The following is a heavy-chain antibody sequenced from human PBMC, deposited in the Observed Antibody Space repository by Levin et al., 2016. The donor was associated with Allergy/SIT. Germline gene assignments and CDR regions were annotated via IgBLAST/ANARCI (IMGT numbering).Heavy chain of an antibody. CDR1: GFTFSSYG. CDR3: AREGTYYYDSSGSLYFDY. Sequence: GESLKISCAASGFTFSSYGMHWVRQAPGKGLEWVAVIWYDGSNKYYADSVKGRFTISRDNSKNTLYLQMNSLRAEDTAVYYCAREGTYYYDSSGSLYFDYWGQGTLVTVSS. J-gene: IGHJ4*02. V-gene: IGHV3-33*01. D-gene: IGHD3-22*01. CDR2: IWYDGSNK.